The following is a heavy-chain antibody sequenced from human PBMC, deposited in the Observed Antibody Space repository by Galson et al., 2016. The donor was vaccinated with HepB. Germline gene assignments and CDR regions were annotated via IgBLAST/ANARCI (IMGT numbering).Heavy chain of an antibody. D-gene: IGHD3-10*01. J-gene: IGHJ6*02. V-gene: IGHV4-61*03. CDR3: ARSFRELTRKGMDV. CDR1: GGSINSTSYS. Sequence: SETLSLTCGVSGGSINSTSYSWSWIRQPPGKALEWIGFISYTGTTNYNPSLKSRVTMSVDASKSHFSLNLSSVTAADTAIYYCARSFRELTRKGMDVWGQGTTVIVSS. CDR2: ISYTGTT.